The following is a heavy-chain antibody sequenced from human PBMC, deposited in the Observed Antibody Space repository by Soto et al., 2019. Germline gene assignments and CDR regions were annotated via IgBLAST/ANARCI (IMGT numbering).Heavy chain of an antibody. V-gene: IGHV1-18*01. J-gene: IGHJ4*02. CDR1: GYSFTNYG. CDR2: ISGYNGNT. D-gene: IGHD1-1*01. CDR3: ARANTWVTGRVGTH. Sequence: QIHLEQSRIEMKEPGTSLKISCATSGYSFTNYGISWVRQAPGQGLEWMWWISGYNGNTKYAQSFHDRVVMTADKFTSTGYLEMRNLRSNDTAVYYCARANTWVTGRVGTHWGQGTKVTVSS.